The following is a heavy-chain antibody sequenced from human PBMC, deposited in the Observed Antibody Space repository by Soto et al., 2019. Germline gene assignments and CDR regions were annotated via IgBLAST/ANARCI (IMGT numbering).Heavy chain of an antibody. CDR1: GFTFSSYG. D-gene: IGHD3-3*01. CDR3: AKDTFITTLGPPFMDV. V-gene: IGHV3-30*18. J-gene: IGHJ6*02. Sequence: GGSLRLSCAASGFTFSSYGMHWVRQAPGKGLEWVAVISYDGSNKYYADSVKGRLTISRDNSKNTLYLQMNSLRAEDTAVYYCAKDTFITTLGPPFMDVWGQGTTVTVSS. CDR2: ISYDGSNK.